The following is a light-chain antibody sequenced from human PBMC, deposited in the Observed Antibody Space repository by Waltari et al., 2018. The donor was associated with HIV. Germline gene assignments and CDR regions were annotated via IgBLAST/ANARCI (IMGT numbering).Light chain of an antibody. CDR3: ATWDDSLNAWV. V-gene: IGLV1-44*01. CDR1: GSNIRSNT. CDR2: SYG. Sequence: QSVLNQSPSASGPPGQRVLISCSGSGSNIRSNTVPLYQQFPGTAPKLLIYSYGQRPSGVPERFSGSKSATSASLAISGLRSEDEADYYCATWDDSLNAWVFGGGTKLTVL. J-gene: IGLJ3*02.